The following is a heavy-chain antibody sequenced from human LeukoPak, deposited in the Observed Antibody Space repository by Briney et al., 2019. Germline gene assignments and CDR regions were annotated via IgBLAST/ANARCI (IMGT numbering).Heavy chain of an antibody. CDR2: MSYDGTYK. D-gene: IGHD1-1*01. CDR1: GFTFSSYA. V-gene: IGHV3-30-3*01. J-gene: IGHJ4*02. CDR3: AKAETMTQRGYFDY. Sequence: GRSLRLSCAASGFTFSSYAMHWVRQAPGKGLEWVAVMSYDGTYKYYADSVKGRFTTSRDNSKNTLYLQMNSLRAEDTAVYYCAKAETMTQRGYFDYWGQGTLVTVSS.